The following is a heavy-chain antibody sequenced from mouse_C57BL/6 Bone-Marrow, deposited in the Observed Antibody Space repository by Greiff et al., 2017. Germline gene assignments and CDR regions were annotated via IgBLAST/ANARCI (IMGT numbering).Heavy chain of an antibody. Sequence: VQLQQSGPVLVKPGASVKMSCKASGYTFTDYYMNWVKQSHGKSLEWIGVINPYNGGTSYNQKFKGKATLSVDKSSSTAYMELNSLTSEDSAVYYCESGDGYVPFAYWGQGTLVTVSA. CDR3: ESGDGYVPFAY. CDR1: GYTFTDYY. D-gene: IGHD2-2*01. CDR2: INPYNGGT. V-gene: IGHV1-19*01. J-gene: IGHJ3*01.